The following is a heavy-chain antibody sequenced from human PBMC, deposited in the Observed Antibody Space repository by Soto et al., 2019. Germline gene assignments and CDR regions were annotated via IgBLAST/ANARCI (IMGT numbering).Heavy chain of an antibody. CDR2: IDNAGIDS. D-gene: IGHD3-10*01. CDR1: GFTLSGRS. CDR3: ARGWFGPDV. J-gene: IGHJ6*01. V-gene: IGHV3-74*03. Sequence: EVQLVESGGGVVQPGGSQRLSCAASGFTLSGRSMHWVRQAPGKGLVWVSGIDNAGIDSTYADSVKGRFTSSRDNAKNMLYLQMNSLRVDVTGVYYCARGWFGPDVWGKGTAVTVS.